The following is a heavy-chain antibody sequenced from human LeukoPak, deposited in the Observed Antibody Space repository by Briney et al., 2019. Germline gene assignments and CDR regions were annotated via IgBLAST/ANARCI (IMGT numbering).Heavy chain of an antibody. CDR1: GFTFSSYA. CDR3: ARDPGYCSSTSCSNYFDY. CDR2: ISYDGSNK. V-gene: IGHV3-30*04. D-gene: IGHD2-2*01. J-gene: IGHJ4*02. Sequence: GRSLRLSCAASGFTFSSYAMHWVRQAPGKGLERVAVISYDGSNKYYADSVKGRFTISRDNSKNTLYLQMNSLRAEDTAVYYCARDPGYCSSTSCSNYFDYWGQGTLVTVSS.